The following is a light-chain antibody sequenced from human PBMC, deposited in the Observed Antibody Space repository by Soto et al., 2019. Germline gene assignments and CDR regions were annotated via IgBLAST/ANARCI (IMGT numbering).Light chain of an antibody. J-gene: IGKJ2*01. V-gene: IGKV4-1*01. CDR1: QSVLYSSNNKNY. CDR2: WAS. CDR3: QQYYSTGYT. Sequence: DIVMTQSPDSLAVSLGERATINCKSSQSVLYSSNNKNYLAWYQQKPGQPPKLLIYWASTRKSGVPDRFSGSGSGTDFTLTISSLQAEDVAVYYCQQYYSTGYTFGQGTKLEIK.